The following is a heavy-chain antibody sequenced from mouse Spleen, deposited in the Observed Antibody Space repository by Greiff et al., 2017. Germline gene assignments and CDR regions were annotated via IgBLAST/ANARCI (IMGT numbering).Heavy chain of an antibody. CDR1: GFTFSSYG. D-gene: IGHD2-10*02. CDR3: ARDGRYGNLYYAMDY. Sequence: EVNVVESGGGLVQPGGSLKLSCAASGFTFSSYGMSWVRQTPDKRLELVATINSNGGSTYYPDSVKGRFTISRDNAKNTLYLQMGSLKSEDTAMDYCARDGRYGNLYYAMDYWGQGTSVTVSS. V-gene: IGHV5-6-3*01. J-gene: IGHJ4*01. CDR2: INSNGGST.